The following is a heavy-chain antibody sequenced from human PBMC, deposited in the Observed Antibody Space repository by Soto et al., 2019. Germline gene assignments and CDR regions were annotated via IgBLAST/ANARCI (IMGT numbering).Heavy chain of an antibody. Sequence: SETLSLTCTVSGGSFSSSSYFWAWIRQPPGKGLEWIGSISYSGSTYYNPSLKSRVTISVDTSKNQFSVKLSSVTAADTAVYYCASTGRFAAIELWWFDP. V-gene: IGHV4-39*01. D-gene: IGHD2-2*01. CDR2: ISYSGST. J-gene: IGHJ5*02. CDR1: GGSFSSSSYF. CDR3: ASTGRFAAIELWWFDP.